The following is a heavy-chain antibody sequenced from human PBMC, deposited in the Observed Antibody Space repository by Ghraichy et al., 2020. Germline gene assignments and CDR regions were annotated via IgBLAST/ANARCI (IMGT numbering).Heavy chain of an antibody. J-gene: IGHJ6*02. CDR1: GFTFSDYS. CDR2: ISSSGKFI. D-gene: IGHD2-21*01. Sequence: GGSLRLSCAASGFTFSDYSINWVRQAPGKGLEWISYISSSGKFISYADSVKGRFTVSRDNAKKTLYLQMNSLRREDTAVYYCARASAVVRFYYYGAMDVWGQATTVTVSS. V-gene: IGHV3-48*01. CDR3: ARASAVVRFYYYGAMDV.